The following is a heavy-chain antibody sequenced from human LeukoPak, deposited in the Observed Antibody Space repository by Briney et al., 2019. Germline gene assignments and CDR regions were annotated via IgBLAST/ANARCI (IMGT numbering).Heavy chain of an antibody. J-gene: IGHJ3*02. V-gene: IGHV4-39*07. Sequence: SETLSLTCTVSGGSISSSSYYWGWIRQPPGKGLEWIGSIYYSGSTYYNPSLKSRVTISVDTSKNQFSLKLSSVTAADTAVYYCARDLGETNAFDIWGQGTMVTVPS. CDR3: ARDLGETNAFDI. CDR2: IYYSGST. CDR1: GGSISSSSYY. D-gene: IGHD3-16*01.